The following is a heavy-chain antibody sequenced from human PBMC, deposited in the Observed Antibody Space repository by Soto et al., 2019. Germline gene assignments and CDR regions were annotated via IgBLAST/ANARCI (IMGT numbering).Heavy chain of an antibody. D-gene: IGHD2-8*01. V-gene: IGHV1-69*12. J-gene: IGHJ4*02. CDR1: GGTFSSYA. CDR3: ATDMVYAMGRDY. CDR2: IIPIFGTA. Sequence: QVQLVQSGAEVKKPGSSVKVSCKASGGTFSSYAISWVRQAPGQGLEWMGGIIPIFGTANYAQKFQGRVXIXAXASTSTAYMELSSLRSEDTAVYYCATDMVYAMGRDYWGQGTLVTVSS.